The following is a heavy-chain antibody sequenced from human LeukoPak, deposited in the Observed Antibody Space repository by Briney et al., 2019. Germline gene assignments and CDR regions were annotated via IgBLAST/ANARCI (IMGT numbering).Heavy chain of an antibody. J-gene: IGHJ4*02. CDR2: INPNSGDT. D-gene: IGHD6-19*01. CDR1: GYTFTGYY. CDR3: ARRYYSGWHVDY. V-gene: IGHV1-2*02. Sequence: ASVKVSCKVSGYTFTGYYMHWVRQAPGQGLEWMGWINPNSGDTNYAQKFQGRVTMTRDTSISTAYMELSRLRSDDTAVYFCARRYYSGWHVDYWGQGTQVTVSS.